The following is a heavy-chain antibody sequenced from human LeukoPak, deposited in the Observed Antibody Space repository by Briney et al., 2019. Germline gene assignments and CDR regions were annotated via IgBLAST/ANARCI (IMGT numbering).Heavy chain of an antibody. V-gene: IGHV1-2*02. J-gene: IGHJ4*02. CDR1: GYTFTSYY. Sequence: ASVKVSCKASGYTFTSYYMHWVRQAPGQGLEFMGWVNPHSGGTSYAAKFRGRVTLTRDTSTTTSYMDLSSLTSDDTAVYHCARDRSSLYNGNYAFWGQGTLVTVSS. D-gene: IGHD5-12*01. CDR2: VNPHSGGT. CDR3: ARDRSSLYNGNYAF.